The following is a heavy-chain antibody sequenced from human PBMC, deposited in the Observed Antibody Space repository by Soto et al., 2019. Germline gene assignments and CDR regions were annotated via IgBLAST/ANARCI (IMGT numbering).Heavy chain of an antibody. D-gene: IGHD2-15*01. J-gene: IGHJ4*02. Sequence: QVQLVESGGGVVQPGTSLRLSCAVSGFTFSTYAMHWVRQAPGKGLEWVAVISSDGSNKYYTESVKGRFTISRDNFKNTLFLQMNRLRLEDTAVYYCVRALVEVKYFFDYWGQGTLVTVSS. V-gene: IGHV3-30-3*01. CDR3: VRALVEVKYFFDY. CDR2: ISSDGSNK. CDR1: GFTFSTYA.